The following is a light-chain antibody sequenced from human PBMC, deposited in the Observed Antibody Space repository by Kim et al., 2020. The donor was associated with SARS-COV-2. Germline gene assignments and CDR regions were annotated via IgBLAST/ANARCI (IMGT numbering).Light chain of an antibody. CDR2: GAS. V-gene: IGKV3-15*01. CDR1: QSISTN. CDR3: QQYNKWPLT. J-gene: IGKJ4*01. Sequence: EIVMTQSPATLSLSPGERATLSCRASQSISTNLPWYQQKPGQAPRLIIYGASTRATAIPASFSGSASGTEFTLTIDSLQSEDFAVYYCQQYNKWPLTFGGGTKVDIK.